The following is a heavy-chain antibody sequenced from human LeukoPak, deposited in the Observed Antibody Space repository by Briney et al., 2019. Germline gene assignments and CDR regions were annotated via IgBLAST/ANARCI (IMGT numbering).Heavy chain of an antibody. CDR1: GFTFSDYY. CDR3: ARESRGYDILAGKYHRGYYSYYMDV. J-gene: IGHJ6*03. D-gene: IGHD3-9*01. Sequence: GGSLRLSCAASGFTFSDYYMSWIRQAPGKGLEWVSYISISGTTIHYADSVKGRFTISRDNAKNSLYLQMNSLRAEDTAVYYCARESRGYDILAGKYHRGYYSYYMDVWGKGTTVTVSS. V-gene: IGHV3-11*04. CDR2: ISISGTTI.